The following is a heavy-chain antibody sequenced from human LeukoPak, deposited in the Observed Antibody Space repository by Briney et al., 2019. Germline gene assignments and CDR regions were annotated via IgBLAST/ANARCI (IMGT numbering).Heavy chain of an antibody. CDR3: ARGTGVTTINWFDP. D-gene: IGHD5-12*01. V-gene: IGHV1-69*13. CDR2: IIPIFGTA. J-gene: IGHJ5*02. CDR1: GGTFSSYA. Sequence: SVTVSCKASGGTFSSYAISWVRQAPGQGLEWMGGIIPIFGTANYAQKFQGRVTITADESTSTAYMELSSLRSEDTAVYYCARGTGVTTINWFDPWGQGTLVTVSS.